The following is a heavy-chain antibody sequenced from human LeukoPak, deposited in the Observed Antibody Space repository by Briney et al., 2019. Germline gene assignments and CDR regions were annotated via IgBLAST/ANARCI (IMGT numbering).Heavy chain of an antibody. CDR3: ARDPGVAAAGTDPNFDY. CDR1: GGTFSSYA. Sequence: GASVKVSCKASGGTFSSYAISWVRQAPGQGLEWMGGIIPIFGTANYAQKFQGRVTITADESTSTAYMELSSLRSEDTAVYYCARDPGVAAAGTDPNFDYWGQGTLVTVPS. CDR2: IIPIFGTA. V-gene: IGHV1-69*13. D-gene: IGHD6-13*01. J-gene: IGHJ4*02.